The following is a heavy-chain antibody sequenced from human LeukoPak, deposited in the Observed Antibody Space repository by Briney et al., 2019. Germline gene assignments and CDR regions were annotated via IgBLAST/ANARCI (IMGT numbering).Heavy chain of an antibody. CDR3: ARDSCSGGRCHYWYFDL. CDR2: INPNSGGT. D-gene: IGHD2-15*01. J-gene: IGHJ2*01. V-gene: IGHV1-2*02. CDR1: GYTFTGYY. Sequence: GASVKVSCKASGYTFTGYYMHWVRQAPGQGLEWMGWINPNSGGTNYAQKFQGRVTMTRDTSISTASMELSSLKPDDTAVYYCARDSCSGGRCHYWYFDLWGRGTLVTVSS.